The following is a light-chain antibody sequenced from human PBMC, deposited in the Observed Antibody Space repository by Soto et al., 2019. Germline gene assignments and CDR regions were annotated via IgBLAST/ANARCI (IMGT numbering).Light chain of an antibody. Sequence: QSALTQPASVSGSPGQSIAMSCTGTSSDVGGYNYVSWYQHHPGKAPKLMIYDVSNRPSGVSNRFSGSKSGNTASLTISGLQAEDEADYYCSSYTTSSTPIYVFGTGTKLTVL. J-gene: IGLJ1*01. CDR2: DVS. CDR1: SSDVGGYNY. CDR3: SSYTTSSTPIYV. V-gene: IGLV2-14*03.